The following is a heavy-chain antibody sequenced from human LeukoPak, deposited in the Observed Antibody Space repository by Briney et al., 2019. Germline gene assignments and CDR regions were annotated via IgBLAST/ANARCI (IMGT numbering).Heavy chain of an antibody. Sequence: GGSLRLSCAASGFTFSSYEMNWVRQAPGKGLEWVSSIGSSSSYIYYADSVKGRFTISRDNAKNSLYLQMNSLRAEDTAVYYCARDYSSGWYANMDVWGKGTTVTVSS. J-gene: IGHJ6*03. CDR3: ARDYSSGWYANMDV. D-gene: IGHD6-19*01. CDR2: IGSSSSYI. V-gene: IGHV3-21*01. CDR1: GFTFSSYE.